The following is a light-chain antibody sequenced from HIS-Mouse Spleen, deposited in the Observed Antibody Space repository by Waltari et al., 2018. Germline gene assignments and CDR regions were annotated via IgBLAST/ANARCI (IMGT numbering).Light chain of an antibody. CDR2: DVS. CDR3: SSYTSSSNVV. V-gene: IGLV2-14*03. Sequence: QSALTQPASVSGSPGQSITISCTGTSSDVGCYNYVSWYQQHPGKAPKLMIYDVSNRPSGVSNRFSGSKSGNTASLTISGLQAEDEADYYCSSYTSSSNVVFGGGTKLTVL. J-gene: IGLJ2*01. CDR1: SSDVGCYNY.